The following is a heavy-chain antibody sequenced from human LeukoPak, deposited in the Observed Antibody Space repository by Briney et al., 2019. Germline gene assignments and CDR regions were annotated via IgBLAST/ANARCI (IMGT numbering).Heavy chain of an antibody. D-gene: IGHD3-22*01. J-gene: IGHJ4*02. V-gene: IGHV3-74*01. CDR1: GFTFSSYW. CDR2: INSDGSST. Sequence: GSLRLSCAASGFTFSSYWMHWVRQAPGKGLVWVSRINSDGSSTSYADSVKGRFTISRDNAKNTLYLQMNSLRAEDTAVYYCARGGMYYYDSSAHDDYWGQGTLDTVSS. CDR3: ARGGMYYYDSSAHDDY.